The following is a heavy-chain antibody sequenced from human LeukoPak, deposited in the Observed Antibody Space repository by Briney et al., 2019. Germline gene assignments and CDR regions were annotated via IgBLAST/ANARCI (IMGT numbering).Heavy chain of an antibody. CDR2: ISSSSRTI. CDR1: GFTFSDYY. D-gene: IGHD2-15*01. Sequence: GGSLRLSCAASGFTFSDYYMTWIRQAPGKGLEWLSYISSSSRTIYYADSVKGRFTISRDNAKNSLYLQMNSLRDEDTAVYYCARDRFGGSGSYADGYWGQGTLVTVSS. V-gene: IGHV3-11*04. J-gene: IGHJ4*02. CDR3: ARDRFGGSGSYADGY.